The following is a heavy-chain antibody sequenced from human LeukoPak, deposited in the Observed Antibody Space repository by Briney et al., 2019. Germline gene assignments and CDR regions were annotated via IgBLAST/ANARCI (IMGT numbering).Heavy chain of an antibody. CDR3: ARTDSGGGGIWFGDREPHYYYYMDV. CDR2: IYSAGST. CDR1: GFTARSNY. D-gene: IGHD3-10*01. V-gene: IGHV3-53*01. Sequence: GGSLRLSCAASGFTARSNYMSLVRQAPAKGLEWVSVIYSAGSTYYADSVKGRFTISRDNSKNTLYLQMNSLRAEDTAVYYCARTDSGGGGIWFGDREPHYYYYMDVWGKGTTVTVSS. J-gene: IGHJ6*03.